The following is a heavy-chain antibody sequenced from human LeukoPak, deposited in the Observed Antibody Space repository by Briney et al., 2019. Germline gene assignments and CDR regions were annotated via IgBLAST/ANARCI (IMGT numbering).Heavy chain of an antibody. V-gene: IGHV1-46*04. CDR1: GNSFTSDY. Sequence: ASVKVSCKASGNSFTSDYMHWVRQAPGQGLEWMGRIIPSGDTTHYAQKLQGRVPITRDTSTSTVYMVLSSLTSEDTAVYYCARDGSKWNFDYWGQGTLVTVSS. J-gene: IGHJ4*02. D-gene: IGHD6-13*01. CDR3: ARDGSKWNFDY. CDR2: IIPSGDTT.